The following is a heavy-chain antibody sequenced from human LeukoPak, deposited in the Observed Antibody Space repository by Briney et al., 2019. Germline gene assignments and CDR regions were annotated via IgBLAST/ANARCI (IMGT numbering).Heavy chain of an antibody. J-gene: IGHJ4*02. CDR1: GFVFSDYR. CDR2: IRGSGSGSGSGM. V-gene: IGHV3-48*04. CDR3: ARDNNWGFDF. Sequence: PGGSLRLSCAASGFVFSDYRMNWVRQAPGKGLEWVSNIRGSGSGSGSGMYYADSVKGRFTISRDNAKNSLYLQMSSLRAEDTAFYYCARDNNWGFDFWGQGALVTVSS. D-gene: IGHD7-27*01.